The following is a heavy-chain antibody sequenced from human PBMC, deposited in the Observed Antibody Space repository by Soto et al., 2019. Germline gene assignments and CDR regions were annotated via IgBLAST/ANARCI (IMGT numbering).Heavy chain of an antibody. V-gene: IGHV1-18*01. D-gene: IGHD1-26*01. CDR3: ARDLGGTYYAPVDY. J-gene: IGHJ4*02. CDR1: GYTFISYG. Sequence: QVQLVQSGAEVKKPGASVKVSCKASGYTFISYGISWVRQAPGQGLEWMGRISAYNGHTKYAQNLQGRVTMTTDTSTSTAYMELRSLRSDDTAVYYCARDLGGTYYAPVDYWGQGTLVTVSS. CDR2: ISAYNGHT.